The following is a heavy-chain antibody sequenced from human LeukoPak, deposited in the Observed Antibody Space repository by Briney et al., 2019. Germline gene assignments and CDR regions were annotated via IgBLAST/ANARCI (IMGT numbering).Heavy chain of an antibody. CDR1: GYRFTSYW. CDR2: IYPGDSDT. V-gene: IGHV5-51*01. CDR3: ARRSSSWYGSDWFDP. D-gene: IGHD6-13*01. J-gene: IGHJ5*02. Sequence: GESLKISCKGSGYRFTSYWIGWVRQMPGKGLEWMGIIYPGDSDTRYSPSFQGQVTISADKSISTAYLQWSSLKASDTAMYYCARRSSSWYGSDWFDPWGQGTLVTVSS.